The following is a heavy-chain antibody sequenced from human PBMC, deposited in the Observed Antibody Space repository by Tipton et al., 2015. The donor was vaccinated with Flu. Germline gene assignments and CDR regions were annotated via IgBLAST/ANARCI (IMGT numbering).Heavy chain of an antibody. Sequence: QLVQSGAEVKKPGASVKVSCKASDYTFTSYGISWVRQAPGQGLEWMGWISAYNGNTNYAQKLQGRVTMTTDTSTSTAYMELRSLRSDDTAVYYCARDSRPLEVIVLMVYATPMGAFDIWGQGTMVTVSS. J-gene: IGHJ3*02. CDR1: DYTFTSYG. CDR3: ARDSRPLEVIVLMVYATPMGAFDI. V-gene: IGHV1-18*04. CDR2: ISAYNGNT. D-gene: IGHD2-8*01.